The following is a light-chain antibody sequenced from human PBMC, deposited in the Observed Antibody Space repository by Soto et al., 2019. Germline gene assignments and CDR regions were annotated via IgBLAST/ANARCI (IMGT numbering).Light chain of an antibody. CDR3: QQRSNWPPIT. V-gene: IGKV3D-20*02. CDR1: QSVSSSY. J-gene: IGKJ5*01. Sequence: EIVLTQSPDTLSLSPGERATLSCRASQSVSSSYLAWYQQRPGQAPRLLIYGASSRATGIPDRFSGSGCGTDFTLTVSSLEPEDFAVYYCQQRSNWPPITFGRATRLEIK. CDR2: GAS.